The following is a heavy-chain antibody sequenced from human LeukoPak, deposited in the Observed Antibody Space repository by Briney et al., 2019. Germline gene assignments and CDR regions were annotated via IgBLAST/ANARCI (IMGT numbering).Heavy chain of an antibody. CDR2: IYIDGSST. CDR1: GFTFSSYW. D-gene: IGHD1-14*01. CDR3: ARGLDGSFDY. V-gene: IGHV3-74*01. Sequence: GGSLRLSCASSGFTFSSYWMHWVRQAPGKGLVWVSRIYIDGSSTSYADSVKGRFTISRDNAKNTLYLQMNSLRDEDTAVYYCARGLDGSFDYWGLGTLVTVSS. J-gene: IGHJ4*02.